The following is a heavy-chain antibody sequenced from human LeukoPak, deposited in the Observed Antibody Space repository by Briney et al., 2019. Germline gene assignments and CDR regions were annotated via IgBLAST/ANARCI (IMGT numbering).Heavy chain of an antibody. J-gene: IGHJ4*02. CDR1: GFTFSSYG. V-gene: IGHV3-30*03. D-gene: IGHD6-13*01. Sequence: PGGSLRLSCAAFGFTFSSYGIHWARQAPGKGLEWVAVVSSDGRIKYYADSVKGRFTISRDTSKNTVYLQMNSLGAEDTAFYYCARGYSSSWLGYFDYWGQGTLVTVSS. CDR3: ARGYSSSWLGYFDY. CDR2: VSSDGRIK.